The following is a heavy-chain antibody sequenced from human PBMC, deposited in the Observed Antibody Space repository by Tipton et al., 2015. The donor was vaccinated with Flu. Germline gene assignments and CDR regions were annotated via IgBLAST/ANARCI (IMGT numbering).Heavy chain of an antibody. CDR3: ARSTYHYGSGSSDY. CDR2: IYTTGST. J-gene: IGHJ4*02. V-gene: IGHV4-61*02. CDR1: GGSISTGSFY. D-gene: IGHD3-10*01. Sequence: TLSLTCTVSGGSISTGSFYWSWIRQLAGKELEWIGRIYTTGSTDYNPSLKSRVTMSVDTSKEQFSLKLSSVTAADTAVYYCARSTYHYGSGSSDYWGQGTLVTISS.